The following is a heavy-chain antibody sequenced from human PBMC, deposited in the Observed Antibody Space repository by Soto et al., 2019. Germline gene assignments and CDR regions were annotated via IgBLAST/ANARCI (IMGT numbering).Heavy chain of an antibody. V-gene: IGHV5-10-1*01. J-gene: IGHJ6*02. D-gene: IGHD6-13*01. CDR2: IDPSDSYT. CDR3: VRRSVIAAAVRDGMDV. Sequence: GESLKISCKGSGYSFTSYWISWVRQMPGKGLEWMGRIDPSDSYTNYSPSFQGHVTISADKSISTAYLQWSSLKASDTAMYYCVRRSVIAAAVRDGMDVWGQGTTVTVSS. CDR1: GYSFTSYW.